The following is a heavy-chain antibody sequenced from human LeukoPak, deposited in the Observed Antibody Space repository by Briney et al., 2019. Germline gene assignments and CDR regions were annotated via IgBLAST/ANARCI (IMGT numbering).Heavy chain of an antibody. CDR3: ARGTAHYDYVWGSYRSGYYFDY. CDR1: GGSISSGGYS. J-gene: IGHJ4*02. V-gene: IGHV4-30-2*01. Sequence: SQTLSLTCAVSGGSISSGGYSWSWIRQPPGKGLEWIGYIYHSGSTYYNPSPKSRVTISVDRSKNQFSLKLSSVTAADTAVYYCARGTAHYDYVWGSYRSGYYFDYWGQGTLVTVSS. D-gene: IGHD3-16*02. CDR2: IYHSGST.